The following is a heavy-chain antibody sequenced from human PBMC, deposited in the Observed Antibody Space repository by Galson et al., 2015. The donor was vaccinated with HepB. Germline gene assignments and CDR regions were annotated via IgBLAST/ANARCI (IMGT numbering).Heavy chain of an antibody. D-gene: IGHD4-17*01. Sequence: SLRLSCAASGFTFSRYGMHWVRQAPGKGLEYVSGISSNGDSTYYANSVKGRFTISRDNSKNTLYLQMGSLRAEDMAVYYCARTHDYGDLTDSWGQGTRVTVSS. CDR2: ISSNGDST. V-gene: IGHV3-64*01. CDR1: GFTFSRYG. CDR3: ARTHDYGDLTDS. J-gene: IGHJ4*02.